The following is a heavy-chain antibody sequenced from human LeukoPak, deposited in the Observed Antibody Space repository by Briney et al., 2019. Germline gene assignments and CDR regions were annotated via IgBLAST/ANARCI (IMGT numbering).Heavy chain of an antibody. D-gene: IGHD1-26*01. CDR1: GFTFSSFA. V-gene: IGHV3-23*01. CDR2: ISGSGFST. CDR3: AKDRISGSLGYFDY. J-gene: IGHJ4*02. Sequence: GGSLRLSCAASGFTFSSFAMSWVRQAPGEGLEWVSSISGSGFSTYYADSVKGRFTISRDNPKNTLYLQMNSLRAEDTAVYYCAKDRISGSLGYFDYWGQGTLVTVSS.